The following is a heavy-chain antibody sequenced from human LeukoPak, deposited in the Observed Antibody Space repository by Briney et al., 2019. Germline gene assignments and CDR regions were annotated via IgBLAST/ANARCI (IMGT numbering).Heavy chain of an antibody. CDR3: ARDGTVTY. Sequence: TGGSLRLSCVVSGFTFSSYGMNWVRQAPGKGLEWISSISTSGSVIYYADSVKGRFTISRDNGKNSLYLQMKSLRAEDTAIYYCARDGTVTYWGQGTLVTVSS. CDR1: GFTFSSYG. J-gene: IGHJ4*02. V-gene: IGHV3-48*03. D-gene: IGHD4-17*01. CDR2: ISTSGSVI.